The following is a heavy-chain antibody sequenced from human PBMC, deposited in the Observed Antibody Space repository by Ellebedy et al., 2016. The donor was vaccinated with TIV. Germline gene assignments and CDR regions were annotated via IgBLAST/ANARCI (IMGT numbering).Heavy chain of an antibody. Sequence: GGSLRLYXVASGFSFGGYTMHWVRQRPGKGLEWVSSIGWDGGPLEYADSVKGRFTISRDNANNSLFLQMNSLRPEDTALYYCAVLVGATNVDYWGQGTLVTVSS. CDR1: GFSFGGYT. CDR2: IGWDGGPL. V-gene: IGHV3-9*01. CDR3: AVLVGATNVDY. D-gene: IGHD1-26*01. J-gene: IGHJ4*02.